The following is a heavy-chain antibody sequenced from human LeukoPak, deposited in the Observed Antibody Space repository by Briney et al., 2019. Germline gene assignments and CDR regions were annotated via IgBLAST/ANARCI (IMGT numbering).Heavy chain of an antibody. J-gene: IGHJ5*02. V-gene: IGHV4-59*01. CDR3: ARGIGWFLH. Sequence: SETLSLTCTVSEGSISGNYWSWIRQPPGKRLEWIGNVYFRGTTDSSPSLKSRVTISVDTSKNHFSLQLTSVTAADTAVYYCARGIGWFLHWGQGTLVTASS. CDR1: EGSISGNY. D-gene: IGHD3-3*02. CDR2: VYFRGTT.